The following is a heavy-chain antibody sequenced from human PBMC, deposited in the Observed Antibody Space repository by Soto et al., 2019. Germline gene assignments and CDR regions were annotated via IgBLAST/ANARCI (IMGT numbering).Heavy chain of an antibody. CDR2: ISGSGGST. V-gene: IGHV3-23*01. J-gene: IGHJ4*02. CDR3: AKDRRASSTLYYFDY. D-gene: IGHD2-2*01. CDR1: GFTFSSYA. Sequence: GGSLRLSCAASGFTFSSYAMSWVRQAPGKGLEWVSAISGSGGSTYYADSVKGRFTISRDNSKNTLYLQMNSLRAEDTAVYYCAKDRRASSTLYYFDYWGQGTLVTSPQ.